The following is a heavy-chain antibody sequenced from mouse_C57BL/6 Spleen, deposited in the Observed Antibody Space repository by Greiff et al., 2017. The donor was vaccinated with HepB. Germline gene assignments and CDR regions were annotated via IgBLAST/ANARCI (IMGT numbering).Heavy chain of an antibody. D-gene: IGHD2-5*01. CDR3: ARSYSNNWYFDV. CDR2: ISSGSSTI. CDR1: GFTFSDYG. Sequence: DVQLVESGGGLVKPGGSLKLSCAASGFTFSDYGMHWVRQAPEKGLEWVAYISSGSSTIYYADTVKGRFTISRDNAKNTLFLQMTSLRSEDTAMYYCARSYSNNWYFDVWGTGTTVTVSS. J-gene: IGHJ1*03. V-gene: IGHV5-17*01.